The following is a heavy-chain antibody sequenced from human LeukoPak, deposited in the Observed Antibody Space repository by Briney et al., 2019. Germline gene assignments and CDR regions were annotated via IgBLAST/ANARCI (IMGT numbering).Heavy chain of an antibody. CDR1: GGSISTYY. V-gene: IGHV4-59*13. D-gene: IGHD2-2*03. CDR2: IYSGGNT. Sequence: SETLSLTCTVSGGSISTYYWSWIRQPPGKGLEWIGYIYSGGNTNYNPSLKSRVTISVDMSKNQFSLKLNSVTAADTAVYYCAKVPDVGYSWFDPWAREFWSPSPQ. CDR3: AKVPDVGYSWFDP. J-gene: IGHJ5*02.